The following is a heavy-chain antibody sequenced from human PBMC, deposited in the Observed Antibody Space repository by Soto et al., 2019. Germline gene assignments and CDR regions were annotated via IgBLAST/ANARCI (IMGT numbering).Heavy chain of an antibody. J-gene: IGHJ5*02. CDR1: GYTFTSYD. V-gene: IGHV1-8*01. Sequence: ALVKVSCKASGYTFTSYDINWVRQATGQGLEWMGWMNPNSGNTGYAQKFQGRVTMTRNTSISTAYMELSSLRSEDTAVYYCARAGGYDFWSGYYLNWFDPWGQGTLVTVSS. D-gene: IGHD3-3*01. CDR2: MNPNSGNT. CDR3: ARAGGYDFWSGYYLNWFDP.